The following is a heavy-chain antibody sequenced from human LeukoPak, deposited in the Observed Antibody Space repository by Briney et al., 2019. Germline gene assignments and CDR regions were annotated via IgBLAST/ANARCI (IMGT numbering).Heavy chain of an antibody. D-gene: IGHD3-9*01. J-gene: IGHJ5*02. CDR2: IYYSGST. Sequence: SETLSLTCTVSGGSISSSNYYWGWIRQPPGKGLEWIGSIYYSGSTYYNPSLESRVTISVDTSKNQFSLKLSSVTAADTAVYYCARLYYDILTGQKSDWFDPWGQGTLVTVSS. CDR1: GGSISSSNYY. CDR3: ARLYYDILTGQKSDWFDP. V-gene: IGHV4-39*01.